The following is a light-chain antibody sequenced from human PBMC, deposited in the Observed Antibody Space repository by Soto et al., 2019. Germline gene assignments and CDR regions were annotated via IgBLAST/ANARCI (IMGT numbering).Light chain of an antibody. J-gene: IGLJ2*01. Sequence: QSVLTQPPSVSAAPGQKVTLSCSGSSSNIGNNYVAWYQHLPGTAPKLLIYDNNKRPSGIPDRFSGSKSGTSATLGITGLQTGDEADYYCGTWDSRLSAVVFGGGTKRTVL. CDR3: GTWDSRLSAVV. CDR1: SSNIGNNY. V-gene: IGLV1-51*01. CDR2: DNN.